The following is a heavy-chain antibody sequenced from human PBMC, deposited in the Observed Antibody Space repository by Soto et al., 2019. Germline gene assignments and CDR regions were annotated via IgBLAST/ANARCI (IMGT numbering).Heavy chain of an antibody. V-gene: IGHV3-30*18. Sequence: PGGSLRLSCAASGFVFINYGMHWVRQAPGKGLEWVAVISYNGGDKYHSDSVKGRFTISRDNSKNSLYLQMNSLRAEDTAVYYCAKDRDPYGAVYYFDYWGQGTPVTVSS. CDR2: ISYNGGDK. CDR3: AKDRDPYGAVYYFDY. J-gene: IGHJ4*02. CDR1: GFVFINYG. D-gene: IGHD3-10*01.